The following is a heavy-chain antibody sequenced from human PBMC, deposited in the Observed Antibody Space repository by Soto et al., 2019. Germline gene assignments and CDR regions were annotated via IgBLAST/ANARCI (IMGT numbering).Heavy chain of an antibody. V-gene: IGHV2-5*02. CDR1: GFSLATNGVG. J-gene: IGHJ4*02. D-gene: IGHD6-19*01. Sequence: QITLKESGRTLVEPTQTLTLTCTFSGFSLATNGVGVGWIRQPPGKALEWLALIYWDDDKRYSPSLMSRVTITKDTAKNQLLLTMTNMDPVDTATYFCAHIFSGGYNSVWYGFYYGSWGPGTLVTVSS. CDR2: IYWDDDK. CDR3: AHIFSGGYNSVWYGFYYGS.